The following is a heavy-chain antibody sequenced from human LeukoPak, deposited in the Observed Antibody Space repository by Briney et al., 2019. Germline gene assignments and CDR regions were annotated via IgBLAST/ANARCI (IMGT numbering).Heavy chain of an antibody. D-gene: IGHD5-24*01. CDR1: GGSTSSYI. CDR2: IYYSRST. J-gene: IGHJ4*02. Sequence: SETLSLTSAVSGGSTSSYIWSWSRQPPGKRLESSGYIYYSRSTNYHPSLNRRVTISVDTSKNQFSLKLSSVTAADTAVYYCARDKRGRDYFAYWGEGSLVTVYS. CDR3: ARDKRGRDYFAY. V-gene: IGHV4-59*01.